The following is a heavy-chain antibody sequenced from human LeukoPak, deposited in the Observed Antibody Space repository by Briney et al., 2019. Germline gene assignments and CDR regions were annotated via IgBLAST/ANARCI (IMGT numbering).Heavy chain of an antibody. CDR3: ARGQLRIVGATNFDY. CDR2: INHSGST. CDR1: GGSFSGYY. J-gene: IGHJ4*02. V-gene: IGHV4-34*01. D-gene: IGHD1-26*01. Sequence: SETLSLTCAVYGGSFSGYYWSWIRQPPGKGLEWIGEINHSGSTNYNPSLKSRVTISVDTSKNQFSLKLSSVTAADTAVYYCARGQLRIVGATNFDYWGQGTLVTVSP.